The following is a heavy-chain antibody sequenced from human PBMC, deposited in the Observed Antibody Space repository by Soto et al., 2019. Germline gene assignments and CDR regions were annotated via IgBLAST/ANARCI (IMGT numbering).Heavy chain of an antibody. V-gene: IGHV1-18*01. Sequence: QGQLVQSVGEVKKPGASLKVSCKASGYNFILHGIGWVRQAPGQGLEWMGWISAYNGNTNYAQNFQDRVTMTTDPSTSTVNMELRSLRSDDTAVYYCARVWYDGNSGAFDIWGQGTKVTVSS. D-gene: IGHD3-10*01. CDR2: ISAYNGNT. J-gene: IGHJ3*02. CDR3: ARVWYDGNSGAFDI. CDR1: GYNFILHG.